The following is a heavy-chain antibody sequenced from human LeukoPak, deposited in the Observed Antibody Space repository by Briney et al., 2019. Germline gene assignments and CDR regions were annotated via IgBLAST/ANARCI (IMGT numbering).Heavy chain of an antibody. CDR2: IYYSGST. CDR1: GGSISSGGYY. V-gene: IGHV4-31*03. Sequence: PSETLSLTCTVSGGSISSGGYYWSWIRQHPGKGLEWIGYIYYSGSTYYNPSLKSRVTISVDTPKNQFSLKLSSVTAADTAVYYCARFPYYYDSSGYPQYFQHWGQGTLVTVSS. CDR3: ARFPYYYDSSGYPQYFQH. D-gene: IGHD3-22*01. J-gene: IGHJ1*01.